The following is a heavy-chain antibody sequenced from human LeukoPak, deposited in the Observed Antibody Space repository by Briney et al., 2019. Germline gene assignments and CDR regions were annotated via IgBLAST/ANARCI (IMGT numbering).Heavy chain of an antibody. J-gene: IGHJ4*02. D-gene: IGHD5-12*01. V-gene: IGHV3-49*04. CDR1: GFTHGEYA. Sequence: GGTLRLSCTASGFTHGEYAMSWVRQAPGKGLEWVGFMRSKAYGGTTEYAASVKGRFTISRDDSKNIAYLQMNSLKTEDTAVYYCTRDGYEGFDYWGQGTLVTVSS. CDR3: TRDGYEGFDY. CDR2: MRSKAYGGTT.